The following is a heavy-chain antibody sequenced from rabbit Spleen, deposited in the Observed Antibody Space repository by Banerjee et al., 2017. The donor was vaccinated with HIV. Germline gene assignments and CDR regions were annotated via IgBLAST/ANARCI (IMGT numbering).Heavy chain of an antibody. CDR1: GFSFSSSDW. CDR3: AREKSGIVGYDL. J-gene: IGHJ4*01. CDR2: IDPVFGTT. V-gene: IGHV1S45*01. D-gene: IGHD6-1*01. Sequence: QEQLVESGGGLVQPEGSLTLTCKASGFSFSSSDWIYWVRQAPGKGLEWIGYIDPVFGTTYYASWAKGRFTISKTSSTTVTLQMTSLTVADTATYFCAREKSGIVGYDLWGQGTLVTVS.